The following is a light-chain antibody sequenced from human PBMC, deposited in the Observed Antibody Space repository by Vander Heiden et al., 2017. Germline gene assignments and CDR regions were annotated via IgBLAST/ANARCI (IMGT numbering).Light chain of an antibody. Sequence: EIQMTQSPSSLSAAVGARVTITCRESQSISSYLNWYQQKPGQAPKLLIYAASSLQSGVPSRFSGSGSGTDFTLTISSLQPEDFATYYCQQSYSTPTFGGGTKVEIK. J-gene: IGKJ4*01. CDR1: QSISSY. CDR3: QQSYSTPT. CDR2: AAS. V-gene: IGKV1-39*01.